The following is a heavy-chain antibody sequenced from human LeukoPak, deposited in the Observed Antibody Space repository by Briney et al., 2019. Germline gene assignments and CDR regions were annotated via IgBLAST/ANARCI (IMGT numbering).Heavy chain of an antibody. Sequence: SETLSRTCAVYGGSFRGYYWSWIRQPPGTGLEWIGEVNHSGSTNYNPSLKSRVTISEDTSKNQFSLKLSSVTAADTAVYYCARGGNIWSGLLGRNWFDPWGQGTLVTVSS. CDR3: ARGGNIWSGLLGRNWFDP. CDR1: GGSFRGYY. J-gene: IGHJ5*02. D-gene: IGHD3-3*01. CDR2: VNHSGST. V-gene: IGHV4-34*01.